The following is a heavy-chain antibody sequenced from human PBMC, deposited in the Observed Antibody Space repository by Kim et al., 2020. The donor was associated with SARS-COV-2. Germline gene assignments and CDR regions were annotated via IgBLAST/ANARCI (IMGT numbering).Heavy chain of an antibody. V-gene: IGHV4-59*13. J-gene: IGHJ6*02. Sequence: SETLSLTCTVSGGSISSYYWSWIRQPPGKGLEWIGYIYDNGITNQNPSLKSRLTISVDTSRNQFSLKLRSVTAADTAVYYCSRTPTNEGRYYYYAVDVWGQGPTATVSS. CDR1: GGSISSYY. CDR2: IYDNGIT. CDR3: SRTPTNEGRYYYYAVDV. D-gene: IGHD2-8*01.